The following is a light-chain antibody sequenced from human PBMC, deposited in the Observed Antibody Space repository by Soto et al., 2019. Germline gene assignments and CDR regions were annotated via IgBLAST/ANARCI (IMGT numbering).Light chain of an antibody. CDR1: RGHSSYT. Sequence: QSVLTQSPSASASLGASVKLTCTLSRGHSSYTIAWHQQQPEQGPRYLMKLNSDGSHTKGDGIPDRFSGSSSGAERYLTISRLQSEDEADYYCQTWDTGIVVFGGGTKLTVL. CDR2: LNSDGSH. CDR3: QTWDTGIVV. V-gene: IGLV4-69*01. J-gene: IGLJ2*01.